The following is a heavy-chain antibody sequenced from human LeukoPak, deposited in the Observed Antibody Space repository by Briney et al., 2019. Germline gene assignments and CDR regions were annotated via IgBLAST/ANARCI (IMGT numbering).Heavy chain of an antibody. V-gene: IGHV1-69*04. D-gene: IGHD2-8*01. CDR3: ARGYCTNGVCYTWFDP. CDR2: IIPIFGIA. J-gene: IGHJ5*02. Sequence: GASVKVSCKASGGTFSSYAISWVRQAPGQGLEWMGRIIPIFGIANYAQKFQGRVTITADKSTSTAYMELSSLRSEDTAVYYCARGYCTNGVCYTWFDPWGQGTLVTVSS. CDR1: GGTFSSYA.